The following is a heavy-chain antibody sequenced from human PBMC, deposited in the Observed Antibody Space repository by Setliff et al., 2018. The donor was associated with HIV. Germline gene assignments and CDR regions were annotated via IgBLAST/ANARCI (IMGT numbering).Heavy chain of an antibody. V-gene: IGHV4-39*01. D-gene: IGHD3-3*01. J-gene: IGHJ4*02. CDR3: ARSQPDTIFGVVIFDY. CDR1: GGSIGSSGPGYN. CDR2: VYYSGST. Sequence: SETLSLTCTVSGGSIGSSGPGYNWGWVRQAPGGGLEWIGSVYYSGSTYYNPSLKSRVTISLDTSKNQLSLRLTSMTAADTAVYYCARSQPDTIFGVVIFDYWGQGKMVTSPQ.